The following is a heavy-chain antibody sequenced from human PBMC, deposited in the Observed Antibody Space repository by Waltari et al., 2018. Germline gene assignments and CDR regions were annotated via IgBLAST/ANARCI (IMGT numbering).Heavy chain of an antibody. CDR2: IYHSGST. CDR1: GYSISSGYY. V-gene: IGHV4-38-2*02. D-gene: IGHD1-26*01. Sequence: QVQLQESGPGLVKPSETLSLTCTVSGYSISSGYYWGWIRQPPGKGLEWIGSIYHSGSTYYNPSLKSRVTISVDTSKNQFSLKLSSVTAADTAVYYCAREPPVGATFDYWGQGTLVTVSS. CDR3: AREPPVGATFDY. J-gene: IGHJ4*02.